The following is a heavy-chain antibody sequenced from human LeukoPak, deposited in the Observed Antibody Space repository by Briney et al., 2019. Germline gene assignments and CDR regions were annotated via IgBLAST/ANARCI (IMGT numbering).Heavy chain of an antibody. V-gene: IGHV3-33*01. J-gene: IGHJ4*02. CDR3: ARWHPPRSGIDY. CDR2: IWYDGSNK. D-gene: IGHD3-10*01. Sequence: GGSLRLSCAASGFTFSSYGMHWVRQAPGKGLEWVAVIWYDGSNKYYADSVKGRFTISRDNSKNTLYLQMNSLRAEDTAVYYCARWHPPRSGIDYWGQGTLVTVSS. CDR1: GFTFSSYG.